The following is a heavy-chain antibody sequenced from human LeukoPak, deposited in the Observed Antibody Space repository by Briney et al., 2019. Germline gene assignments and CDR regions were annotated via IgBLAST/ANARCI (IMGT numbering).Heavy chain of an antibody. CDR3: ATRSLLGITISHTFDY. CDR2: FDPEDGET. V-gene: IGHV1-24*01. CDR1: GYALTELS. Sequence: ASVKVSCKISGYALTELSMHWVRQAPGKGLEWMGGFDPEDGETIYAQKFQGRVTMTEDTSTDTVYMELSSLRSEDTAVYYCATRSLLGITISHTFDYWGQGTLVTVSS. J-gene: IGHJ4*02. D-gene: IGHD3-9*01.